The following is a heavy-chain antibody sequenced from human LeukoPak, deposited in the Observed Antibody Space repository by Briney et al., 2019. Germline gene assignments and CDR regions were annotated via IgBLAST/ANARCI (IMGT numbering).Heavy chain of an antibody. J-gene: IGHJ3*02. D-gene: IGHD3-9*01. CDR2: IYHSGST. Sequence: SETLSLTCAVSGYSISSGYYWGWIRQPPGKGLEWIGSIYHSGSTYYNPSLKSRVTISVDTSKNQFSLKLSSVAAADTAVYYCARPQTTYYDILTGHRDAFDIWGQGTMVTVSS. V-gene: IGHV4-38-2*01. CDR3: ARPQTTYYDILTGHRDAFDI. CDR1: GYSISSGYY.